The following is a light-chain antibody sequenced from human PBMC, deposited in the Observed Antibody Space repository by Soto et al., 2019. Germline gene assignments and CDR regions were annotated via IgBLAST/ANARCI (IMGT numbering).Light chain of an antibody. CDR3: SSYTSTSTYVL. V-gene: IGLV2-14*01. CDR1: SSDVGGYNH. J-gene: IGLJ2*01. Sequence: QSALTQPASVSGSPGQSITISCTGTSSDVGGYNHVSWYQQHPGKAPKLTIYEVRNRPSGVSNRFSGSKSGNTASLTISGLQAEDEADYYCSSYTSTSTYVLFGGGTKVTVL. CDR2: EVR.